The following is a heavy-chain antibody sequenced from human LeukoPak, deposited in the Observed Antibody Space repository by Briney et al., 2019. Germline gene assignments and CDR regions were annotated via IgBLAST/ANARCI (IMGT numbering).Heavy chain of an antibody. CDR3: ARGYLVGYYDSSGYYYYFDY. Sequence: SETPSLTCAVYGGSFSGYYWSWIRQPPGKGLEWIGEINHSGSTNYNPSLKSRVTISVDTSKNQFSLKLSSVTAADTAVYYCARGYLVGYYDSSGYYYYFDYWGQGTLVTVSS. CDR2: INHSGST. J-gene: IGHJ4*02. CDR1: GGSFSGYY. V-gene: IGHV4-34*01. D-gene: IGHD3-22*01.